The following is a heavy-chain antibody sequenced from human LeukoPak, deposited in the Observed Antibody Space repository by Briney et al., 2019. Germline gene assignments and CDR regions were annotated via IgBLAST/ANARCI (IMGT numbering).Heavy chain of an antibody. CDR1: GYTITGYY. Sequence: GASVKVSCKASGYTITGYYMHWVRQAPGQGLEWMGWINPNSGGTNYAQKFQGRVTMTRDTSISTAYMELSRLRSDDTAVYYCARGEDTAMVSPGFDYWGQGTLVTVSS. V-gene: IGHV1-2*02. CDR3: ARGEDTAMVSPGFDY. CDR2: INPNSGGT. J-gene: IGHJ4*02. D-gene: IGHD5-18*01.